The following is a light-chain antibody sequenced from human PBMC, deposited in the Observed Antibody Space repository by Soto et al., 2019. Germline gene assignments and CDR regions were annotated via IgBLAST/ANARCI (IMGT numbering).Light chain of an antibody. J-gene: IGKJ3*01. CDR2: GAS. CDR1: QSVSSSY. V-gene: IGKV3-20*01. CDR3: QQYGSSPPRLT. Sequence: EIVLTQSPGTLSLSPGERATLSCRAGQSVSSSYLAWYQQKPGQAPRLLIYGASSRATGIPDRFSGSGSGTDFTLTISRLKPEDFAVYYCQQYGSSPPRLTFGPGPKVDIK.